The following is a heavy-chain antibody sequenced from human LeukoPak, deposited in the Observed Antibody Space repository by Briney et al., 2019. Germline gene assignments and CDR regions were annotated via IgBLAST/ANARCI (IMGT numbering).Heavy chain of an antibody. CDR2: IIPIFGTA. Sequence: SVKVSCKASGGTFSSYAISWVRQAPGQGLELMGRIIPIFGTANYAQKFQGRVTITTDESTSTAYMELSSLRSEDTAVYYCASPDRYGLFDYWGQGTLVTVSS. V-gene: IGHV1-69*05. J-gene: IGHJ4*02. D-gene: IGHD4-17*01. CDR1: GGTFSSYA. CDR3: ASPDRYGLFDY.